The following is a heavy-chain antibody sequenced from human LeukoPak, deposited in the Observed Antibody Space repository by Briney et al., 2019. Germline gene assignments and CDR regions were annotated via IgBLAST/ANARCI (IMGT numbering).Heavy chain of an antibody. D-gene: IGHD3-16*01. CDR1: GGSLRGYH. J-gene: IGHJ3*02. Sequence: PSETLSLTCAVYGGSLRGYHWGWIRQPPGKGLEWIGEINHSGSTNYNPSLKSRVTISVDTSKNQFSLKLSSVTAADTAVYYCATSLINSFDIWGQGTMVTVSS. V-gene: IGHV4-34*01. CDR2: INHSGST. CDR3: ATSLINSFDI.